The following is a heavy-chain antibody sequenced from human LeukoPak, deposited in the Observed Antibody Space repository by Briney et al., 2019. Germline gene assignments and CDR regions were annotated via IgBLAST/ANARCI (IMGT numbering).Heavy chain of an antibody. CDR3: ARDSSDVRSLIAH. Sequence: ASVKVSCKASGYTFTSNYIHWVRQAPGQGLEWMGMIYPRDGSTSYAQKFQGRVTVIRDTSTSTVHMELSGLRSEDTAVYYCARDSSDVRSLIAHWGQGTLVTVSS. D-gene: IGHD3-10*02. CDR2: IYPRDGST. V-gene: IGHV1-46*01. CDR1: GYTFTSNY. J-gene: IGHJ1*01.